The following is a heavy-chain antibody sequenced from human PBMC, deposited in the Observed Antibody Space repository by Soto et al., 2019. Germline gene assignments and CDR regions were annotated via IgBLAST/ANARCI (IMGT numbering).Heavy chain of an antibody. Sequence: GGSLRLSCAASGFTFSSYAMSWVRQAPGKGLEWVSAISGSGGSTYYADSVKGRFTISRDNSKNTLYLQMNSLRAEDTAVYYCARDRSGAYYYDSSGIAAFDIWGQGTMVTVSS. CDR2: ISGSGGST. J-gene: IGHJ3*02. V-gene: IGHV3-23*01. CDR1: GFTFSSYA. CDR3: ARDRSGAYYYDSSGIAAFDI. D-gene: IGHD3-22*01.